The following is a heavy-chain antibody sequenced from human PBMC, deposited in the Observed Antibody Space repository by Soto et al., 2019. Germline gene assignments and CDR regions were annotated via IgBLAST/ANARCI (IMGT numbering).Heavy chain of an antibody. Sequence: ASVKVSCKASGYTFTSYYMHWVRQAPGQGLEWMGIINPSGGSTSYAQKFQGRVTMTRDTSTSTVYMELSSLRSEDTSVYYCARDTHHDRSGYNWFDPCGQRTLVAVYS. CDR2: INPSGGST. J-gene: IGHJ5*02. V-gene: IGHV1-46*01. D-gene: IGHD3-22*01. CDR1: GYTFTSYY. CDR3: ARDTHHDRSGYNWFDP.